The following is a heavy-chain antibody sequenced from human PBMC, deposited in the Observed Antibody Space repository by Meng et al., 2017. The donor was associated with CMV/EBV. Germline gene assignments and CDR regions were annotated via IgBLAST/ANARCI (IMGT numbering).Heavy chain of an antibody. CDR3: ARSNCSNTSCYNCYYYDMDV. J-gene: IGHJ6*02. CDR1: GFTFSSYW. Sequence: GESLKISCAASGFTFSSYWMSWVRQAPGKGLEWVANIKRDGSEKYYMDSVKGRFTVSRDNAKNTLYLQMNSLRAEDTAVYYCARSNCSNTSCYNCYYYDMDVWGQGTTVTVSS. V-gene: IGHV3-7*01. CDR2: IKRDGSEK. D-gene: IGHD2-2*02.